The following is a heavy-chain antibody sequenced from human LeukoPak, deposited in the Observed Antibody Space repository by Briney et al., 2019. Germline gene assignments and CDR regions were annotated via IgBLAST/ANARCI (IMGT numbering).Heavy chain of an antibody. V-gene: IGHV3-66*02. CDR2: IYSGVTT. CDR3: ARDREQWLVPFDY. D-gene: IGHD6-19*01. CDR1: AFTVSSNY. J-gene: IGHJ4*02. Sequence: GRSLSLSCAASAFTVSSNYMSWVRQAPGNGLEWDSVIYSGVTTYYPDSVKGRFTISRDNSTNTLYLQMHSLRAEDTAVYYCARDREQWLVPFDYWGPGTLVTVSS.